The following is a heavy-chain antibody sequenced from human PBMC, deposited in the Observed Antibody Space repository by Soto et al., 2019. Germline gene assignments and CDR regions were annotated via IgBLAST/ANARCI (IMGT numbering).Heavy chain of an antibody. V-gene: IGHV1-69*13. CDR2: IIPIFETT. D-gene: IGHD1-1*01. Sequence: SVKVSCKVSGGTFSSYLFNWVRQAPGQGLEWMGGIIPIFETTHYAQKSQGRLTITADDSSTTASMDLTSLTSADTAIYYCARANWNGSFDFWGQGTPVTVSS. CDR3: ARANWNGSFDF. J-gene: IGHJ4*02. CDR1: GGTFSSYL.